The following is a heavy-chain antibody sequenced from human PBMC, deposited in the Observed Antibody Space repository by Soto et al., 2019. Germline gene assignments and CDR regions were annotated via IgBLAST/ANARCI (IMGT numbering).Heavy chain of an antibody. CDR3: ASPTREWLPPARDYYYGMDV. CDR2: IIPIFGTA. Sequence: QVQLVQSGAEVKKPGSSVKVSCNASGGTFSSYAISWVRQAPVQGLEWMGGIIPIFGTANYAQKFQGRVTITADKSKSTAYMELSSLRSEDTAVYYCASPTREWLPPARDYYYGMDVCGQGTTVTVSS. V-gene: IGHV1-69*06. D-gene: IGHD3-3*01. CDR1: GGTFSSYA. J-gene: IGHJ6*02.